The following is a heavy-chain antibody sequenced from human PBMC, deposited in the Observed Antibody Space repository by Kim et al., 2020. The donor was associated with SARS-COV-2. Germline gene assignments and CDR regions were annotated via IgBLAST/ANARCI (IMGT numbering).Heavy chain of an antibody. D-gene: IGHD2-2*02. V-gene: IGHV3-30*18. CDR3: AKDEYQLLYAGY. CDR1: GFTFSSYG. Sequence: GGSLRLSCAASGFTFSSYGMHWVRQAPGKGLEWVAVISYDGSNKYYADSVKGRFTISRDNSKNTLYLQMNSLRAEDTAVYYCAKDEYQLLYAGYWGQGTLVTVSS. J-gene: IGHJ4*02. CDR2: ISYDGSNK.